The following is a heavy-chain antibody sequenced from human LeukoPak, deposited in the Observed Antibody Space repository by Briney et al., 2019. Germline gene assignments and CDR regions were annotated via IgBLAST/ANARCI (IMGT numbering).Heavy chain of an antibody. J-gene: IGHJ4*02. Sequence: GGSLRLSCAASGFTVSSNYMSWVRQAPGKGPEWVSVIYSGGSTYYADSVKGRFTISRDNSKNTLYLQMNSLRAEDTAVYYCARDQLVGAEYYFDYWGQGTLVTVSS. CDR3: ARDQLVGAEYYFDY. CDR1: GFTVSSNY. CDR2: IYSGGST. V-gene: IGHV3-66*02. D-gene: IGHD1-26*01.